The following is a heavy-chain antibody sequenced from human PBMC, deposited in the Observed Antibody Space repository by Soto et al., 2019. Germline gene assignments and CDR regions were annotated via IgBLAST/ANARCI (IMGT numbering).Heavy chain of an antibody. CDR2: MNPTSGNS. V-gene: IGHV1-8*01. Sequence: QVQLVQSGAEVKKPGASVQVSCKASGYTVTSYDINWVRQATGQGLEWMGWMNPTSGNSGYAQNFQVRVTMTSNTSISTAYMDLSSLRSEDTAVYYCTRGDGMDVWGQGTTVTVSS. CDR1: GYTVTSYD. J-gene: IGHJ6*02. CDR3: TRGDGMDV.